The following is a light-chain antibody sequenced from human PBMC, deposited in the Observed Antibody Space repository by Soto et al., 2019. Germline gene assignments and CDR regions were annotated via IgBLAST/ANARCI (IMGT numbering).Light chain of an antibody. Sequence: DIVVIQSPDSLAVSLGERATINCKSSQSVLSRSSNRNYLAWYQQKAGQPPKLLISWASTRESGVPDRFSGSGSGTDFSLTISSLQAEDVAVYHCQQYYLAPYTCGRGTKLEIK. V-gene: IGKV4-1*01. CDR2: WAS. J-gene: IGKJ2*01. CDR3: QQYYLAPYT. CDR1: QSVLSRSSNRNY.